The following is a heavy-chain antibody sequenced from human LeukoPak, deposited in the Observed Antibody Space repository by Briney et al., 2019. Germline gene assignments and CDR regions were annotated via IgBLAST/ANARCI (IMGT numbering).Heavy chain of an antibody. V-gene: IGHV3-7*03. CDR3: ARRGQAYDSSGYFFDF. J-gene: IGHJ4*01. CDR2: IKQDGTEK. Sequence: PGGSLRLSCAASGFTFSSYWMSWVRQAPGKGLEWVANIKQDGTEKYYVDSVKGRFTISRDNAQNSLYLQMNSLRAEDTAVYYCARRGQAYDSSGYFFDFWGQGTLVTVSS. CDR1: GFTFSSYW. D-gene: IGHD3-22*01.